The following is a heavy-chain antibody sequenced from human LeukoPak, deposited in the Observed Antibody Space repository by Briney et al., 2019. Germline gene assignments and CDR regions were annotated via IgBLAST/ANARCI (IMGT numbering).Heavy chain of an antibody. J-gene: IGHJ3*02. CDR1: GFSFSTHY. CDR2: INPDGSEK. V-gene: IGHV3-7*01. CDR3: ARDPAYGALDI. D-gene: IGHD2-21*01. Sequence: GGSLRLSCVASGFSFSTHYMSWVRQAPGKGLEWVAIINPDGSEKSYVDSVKGRFTISRDNSEKLLYLNMNNLRAEDTALYYCARDPAYGALDIWGQGTVVTVSS.